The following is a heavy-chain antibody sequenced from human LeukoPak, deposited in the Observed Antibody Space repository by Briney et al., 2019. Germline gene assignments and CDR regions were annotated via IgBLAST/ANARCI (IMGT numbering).Heavy chain of an antibody. V-gene: IGHV3-53*01. CDR2: IYSGGST. CDR1: GFTVSSNY. J-gene: IGHJ6*02. CDR3: ARTARPHDYYYGMDV. Sequence: GGSLRLSCAASGFTVSSNYMSWVRQAPGKGLEWVSVIYSGGSTYYADSVKGRFTISRDNSKNTLYLQMNSLRAEDTAVYYCARTARPHDYYYGMDVWGQGTTVTVSS.